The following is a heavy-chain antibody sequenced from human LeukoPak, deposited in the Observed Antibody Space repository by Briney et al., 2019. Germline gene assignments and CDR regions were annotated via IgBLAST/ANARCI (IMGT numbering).Heavy chain of an antibody. CDR3: ARHFYAISDSFFLDY. Sequence: SETLTLTCIVSGRPVSGYYWRWIRQPPGKGLEWIGHIYDSGSTNYNPSLKSRVTISMDTSKNQFSLKLYSVTAADTAFYYLARHFYAISDSFFLDYWGLGTLVTVSS. CDR2: IYDSGST. D-gene: IGHD3-22*01. V-gene: IGHV4-59*02. CDR1: GRPVSGYY. J-gene: IGHJ4*02.